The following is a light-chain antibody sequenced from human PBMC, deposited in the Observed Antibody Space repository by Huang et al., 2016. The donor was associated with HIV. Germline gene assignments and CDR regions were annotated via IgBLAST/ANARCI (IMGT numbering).Light chain of an antibody. Sequence: EIVMTQSPATLSVSPGERATLSCRASQSVSNNLAWYQQKPGQPPRLLIYGTSTRATGIPARFRGSGSETEFTPTINSLQSEDFAVYYCQQYNNGPETFGQGSRVEIK. CDR3: QQYNNGPET. V-gene: IGKV3-15*01. CDR1: QSVSNN. J-gene: IGKJ1*01. CDR2: GTS.